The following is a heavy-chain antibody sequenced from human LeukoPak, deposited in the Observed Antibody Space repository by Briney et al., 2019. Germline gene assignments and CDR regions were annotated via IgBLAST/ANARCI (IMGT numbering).Heavy chain of an antibody. Sequence: GGSLRLSCAASGFTFSSYDIHWVRQAPGKGLEWVALISSDGGNEYFADSVKGRFTISTDNSKNTLYLQMNSLRPEDTAVYYCAKCCPMDVWGQGTTVTVSS. J-gene: IGHJ6*02. CDR2: ISSDGGNE. CDR3: AKCCPMDV. V-gene: IGHV3-30*18. D-gene: IGHD4/OR15-4a*01. CDR1: GFTFSSYD.